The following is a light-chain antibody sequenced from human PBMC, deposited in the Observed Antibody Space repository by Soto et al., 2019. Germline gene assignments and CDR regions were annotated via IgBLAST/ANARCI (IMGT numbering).Light chain of an antibody. V-gene: IGKV3-11*01. J-gene: IGKJ5*01. CDR2: DTS. CDR3: QQRSNWPIT. Sequence: EIVLTQSPGTLSLSPGKRATLSCRASQSVSNFLAWYQQKPGQAPRLLIYDTSNRATGIPARFSGSGSGTDFTLTINNLDPEDFAVYYYQQRSNWPITFGQGTRLEIK. CDR1: QSVSNF.